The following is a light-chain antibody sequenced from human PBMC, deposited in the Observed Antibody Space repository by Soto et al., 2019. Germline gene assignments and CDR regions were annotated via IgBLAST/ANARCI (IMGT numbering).Light chain of an antibody. CDR2: GVS. CDR1: RSDIGSYNY. CDR3: ISYTGSSTSYV. Sequence: QSVLTQPASVSVSPGQSITSSCSGTRSDIGSYNYVAWYQQFPGKTPKILIYGVSNRPSGVSSRFSGSKSGNTASLTISVLQAEDEADYYCISYTGSSTSYVFGSGTKVTVL. V-gene: IGLV2-14*01. J-gene: IGLJ1*01.